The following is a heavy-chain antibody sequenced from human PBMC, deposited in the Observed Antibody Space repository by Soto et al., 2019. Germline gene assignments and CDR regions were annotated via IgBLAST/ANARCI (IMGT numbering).Heavy chain of an antibody. Sequence: ASVKVSCKASGYTFTGYYMHWVRQAPGQGLEWMGWINPNSGGTNYAQKFQGWVTMTRDTSISTAYMELSRLRSDDTAVYYCARSRGEEYYYDSSGYYYPPYYFDYWGQGTLVTVS. D-gene: IGHD3-22*01. V-gene: IGHV1-2*04. CDR1: GYTFTGYY. J-gene: IGHJ4*02. CDR3: ARSRGEEYYYDSSGYYYPPYYFDY. CDR2: INPNSGGT.